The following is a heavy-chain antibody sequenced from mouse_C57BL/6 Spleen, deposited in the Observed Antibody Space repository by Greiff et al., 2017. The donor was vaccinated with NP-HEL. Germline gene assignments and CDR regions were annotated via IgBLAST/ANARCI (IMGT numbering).Heavy chain of an antibody. CDR2: IYPGDGDT. CDR1: GYAFSSSW. Sequence: VQLQQSGPELVKPGASVKISCKASGYAFSSSWMNWVKQRPGKGLEWIGRIYPGDGDTNYNGKFKGKATLTADKASSTAYMQLSSLTSEDSAVYFCAQLGDLDYWGQGTTRTDSS. D-gene: IGHD4-1*02. CDR3: AQLGDLDY. J-gene: IGHJ2*01. V-gene: IGHV1-82*01.